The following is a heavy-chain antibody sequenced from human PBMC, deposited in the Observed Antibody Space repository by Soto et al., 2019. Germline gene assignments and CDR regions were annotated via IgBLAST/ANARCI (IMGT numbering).Heavy chain of an antibody. Sequence: ASVQITCKDSGYYCTGNYMHRVRHHSGKRLEDLGWLKSVNGGEYYAPKFRGWVTFIRNTSTTTAYMEVSERRSEDTAVYFCARDLWPLGSGSPCPRYGLDFWGQGTTVTVSS. CDR1: GYYCTGNY. CDR3: ARDLWPLGSGSPCPRYGLDF. D-gene: IGHD3-10*01. J-gene: IGHJ6*02. V-gene: IGHV1-2*04. CDR2: LKSVNGGE.